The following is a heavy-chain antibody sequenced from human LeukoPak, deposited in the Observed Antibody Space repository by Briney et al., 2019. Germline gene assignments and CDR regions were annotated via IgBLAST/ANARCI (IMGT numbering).Heavy chain of an antibody. CDR2: MNPNSGGT. J-gene: IGHJ4*02. CDR1: GYTFTCYY. D-gene: IGHD1-7*01. Sequence: GASVTVSCKASGYTFTCYYMHWVRQPPGQGLEWMGWMNPNSGGTNYAKKFQGRVTMIREVTINTAYKQVIRLRYYAAAAYYCVRVGPGGTTSLGYGGQGTLVTASS. CDR3: VRVGPGGTTSLGY. V-gene: IGHV1-2*02.